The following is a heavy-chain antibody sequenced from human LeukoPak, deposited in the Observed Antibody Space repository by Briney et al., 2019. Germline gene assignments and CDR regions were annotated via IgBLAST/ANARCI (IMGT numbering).Heavy chain of an antibody. V-gene: IGHV4-4*07. CDR3: ARAGGGNSYLWYLDY. CDR2: IQTSGST. CDR1: GGSISSYY. J-gene: IGHJ4*02. Sequence: SETLSLTCTVSGGSISSYYWSWIRQPAGKGLEWIGRIQTSGSTNYNPSLKSRVTMSVDTSKNQFSLKLRSVTAADTAVYYCARAGGGNSYLWYLDYWGQGTLVTVSS. D-gene: IGHD5-18*01.